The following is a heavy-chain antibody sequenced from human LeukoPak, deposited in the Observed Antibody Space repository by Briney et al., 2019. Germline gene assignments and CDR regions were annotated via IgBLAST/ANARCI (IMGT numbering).Heavy chain of an antibody. CDR1: GFTFSSYW. J-gene: IGHJ4*02. Sequence: QPGGSLRLSRAASGFTFSSYWMHWVRQAPEKGLVGVSRINDDGRSTSYADSVKGRFTISRDNAKNTLYLQMNSLRAEDTAVYYCARVRWGGLYYFDYWGQGTLVTVSS. V-gene: IGHV3-74*01. CDR2: INDDGRST. D-gene: IGHD3-16*01. CDR3: ARVRWGGLYYFDY.